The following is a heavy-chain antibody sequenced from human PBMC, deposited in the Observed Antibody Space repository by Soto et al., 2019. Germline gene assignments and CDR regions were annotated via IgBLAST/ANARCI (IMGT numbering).Heavy chain of an antibody. Sequence: LSLTCTVSGGSISSGGYYWSWIRQHPGKGLEWIGYIYYSGSTYYNPSLKSRVTISVDTSKNQFSLKLSSVTAADTAVYYCAREGSLRSFDYWGQGTLVTVSS. CDR2: IYYSGST. J-gene: IGHJ4*02. CDR3: AREGSLRSFDY. CDR1: GGSISSGGYY. V-gene: IGHV4-31*03.